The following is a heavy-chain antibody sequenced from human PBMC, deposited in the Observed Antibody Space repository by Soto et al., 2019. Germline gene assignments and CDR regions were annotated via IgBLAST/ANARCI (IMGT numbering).Heavy chain of an antibody. D-gene: IGHD3-22*01. CDR3: ASHDSSGYIDF. CDR2: IFYSGST. Sequence: PSETLSLTCTVSGGSISRYYWSWIRQPPGKGLEWIGYIFYSGSTNCNPSLKSRVIISVDTSKNQFSLKLTSVTAADTAVYYCASHDSSGYIDFWGQGTLVTVSS. V-gene: IGHV4-59*01. J-gene: IGHJ4*02. CDR1: GGSISRYY.